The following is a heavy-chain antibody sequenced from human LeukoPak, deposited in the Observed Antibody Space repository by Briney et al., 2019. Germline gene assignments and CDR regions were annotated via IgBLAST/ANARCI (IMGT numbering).Heavy chain of an antibody. CDR3: ARSPVGVRKKHDL. J-gene: IGHJ5*02. CDR2: MNPTSGHT. Sequence: GASVKVSCKASGYTFTSSDINWVRQAPGQGLEWMGWMNPTSGHTGYVQKFQGRVTMTRDTSVSTAYMELNSLTSEDTAVYYCARSPVGVRKKHDLWGQGTLVIVSS. V-gene: IGHV1-8*01. D-gene: IGHD3-10*01. CDR1: GYTFTSSD.